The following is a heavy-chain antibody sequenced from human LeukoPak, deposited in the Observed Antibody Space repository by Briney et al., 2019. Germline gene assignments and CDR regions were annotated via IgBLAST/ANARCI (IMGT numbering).Heavy chain of an antibody. D-gene: IGHD6-13*01. J-gene: IGHJ1*01. CDR3: ARRSQQLRYLQH. V-gene: IGHV4-59*01. Sequence: SETQSLTCTVSGGSISSYYWSWIRQPPGKGLEWIGYIYYSGSTNYNPSLKSRVTISVDTSKNQFSLKLSSVTAADTAVYYCARRSQQLRYLQHWGQGTLVTVSS. CDR2: IYYSGST. CDR1: GGSISSYY.